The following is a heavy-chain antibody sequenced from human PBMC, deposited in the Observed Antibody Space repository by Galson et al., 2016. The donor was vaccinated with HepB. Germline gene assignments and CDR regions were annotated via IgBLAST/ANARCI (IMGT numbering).Heavy chain of an antibody. Sequence: PALVKPTQTLTLTCTFSGFSLSTNSIYVGWIRQPPGEALEWLALIYWNDDKRYSLSLKNRLTITKDTSKNQVFLTMTNINPVDTGTYFFAHSTYSLLPNPFQVWGQGKVVTVSS. CDR1: GFSLSTNSIY. CDR2: IYWNDDK. D-gene: IGHD2-21*01. V-gene: IGHV2-5*01. J-gene: IGHJ3*01. CDR3: AHSTYSLLPNPFQV.